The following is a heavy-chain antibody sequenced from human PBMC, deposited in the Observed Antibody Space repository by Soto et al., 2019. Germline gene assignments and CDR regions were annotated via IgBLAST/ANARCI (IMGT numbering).Heavy chain of an antibody. CDR3: AKYFRSSYPNYYFDY. CDR1: GFTFSSYS. D-gene: IGHD6-6*01. V-gene: IGHV3-23*01. Sequence: GGSLRLSCAASGFTFSSYSMNWVRQAPGKGLEWVSAISGSGGSTYYADSVKGRFTLSRDNSKNTLYLQMNSLRAEDTAVYYCAKYFRSSYPNYYFDYWGQGTLVTVSS. J-gene: IGHJ4*02. CDR2: ISGSGGST.